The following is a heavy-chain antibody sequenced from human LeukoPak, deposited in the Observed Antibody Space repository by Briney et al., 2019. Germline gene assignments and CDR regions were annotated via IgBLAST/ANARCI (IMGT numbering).Heavy chain of an antibody. CDR1: RGSISSGDYY. CDR2: ISYTGTT. CDR3: ARPGFWSGYYVDY. D-gene: IGHD3-3*01. V-gene: IGHV4-30-4*01. J-gene: IGHJ4*02. Sequence: PSETLSLTCTVSRGSISSGDYYWSWIRQPPGKGLEWIGYISYTGTTYYNPSPKSRISISEDTSKNLFSLKLNSVTAADTAVYYCARPGFWSGYYVDYWGQGTLVTVSS.